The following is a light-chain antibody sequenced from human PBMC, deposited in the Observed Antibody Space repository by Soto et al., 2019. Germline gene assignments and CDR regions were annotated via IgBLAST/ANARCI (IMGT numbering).Light chain of an antibody. CDR2: KSS. Sequence: DIQMTQSPSTLSASVGDRVTITCRASQSIGNWLAWYQHKPGKAPKLLIYKSSNLESGVPSRFSGSGSGTEFTLTINSLQPDDFVTNYCQQYGNYSPYTFGEGTKLEIK. V-gene: IGKV1-5*03. CDR1: QSIGNW. J-gene: IGKJ2*01. CDR3: QQYGNYSPYT.